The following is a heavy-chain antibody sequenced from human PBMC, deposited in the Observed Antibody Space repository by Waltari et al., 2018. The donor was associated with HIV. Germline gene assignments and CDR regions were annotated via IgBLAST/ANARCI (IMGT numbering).Heavy chain of an antibody. D-gene: IGHD3-22*01. J-gene: IGHJ4*02. Sequence: QVHLVQSGAELRKPGASVTVSCKASGYNFTNYGIQWVRQAPGQGLEWMGWISGYNGDTKYAQKVRGRVTMTTDTSTSTAYLEMGSLRFDDTAVYYCARDHYYGSSGYYSDYWGQGTLVTVSS. CDR2: ISGYNGDT. CDR3: ARDHYYGSSGYYSDY. CDR1: GYNFTNYG. V-gene: IGHV1-18*01.